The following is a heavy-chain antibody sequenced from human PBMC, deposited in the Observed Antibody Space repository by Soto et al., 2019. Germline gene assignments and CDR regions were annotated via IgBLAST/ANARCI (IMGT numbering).Heavy chain of an antibody. CDR3: ARGAPISMGRMNDAFDI. Sequence: ASVKVSCKASGYTFTSYYMHWVRQAPGQGLEWMGIINPSGGSTSYAQKFQGRVTMTRDTSTSTVYMELSSLRAEDTAVYYCARGAPISMGRMNDAFDIWGQGTMVTVSS. J-gene: IGHJ3*02. V-gene: IGHV1-46*01. CDR1: GYTFTSYY. D-gene: IGHD3-10*01. CDR2: INPSGGST.